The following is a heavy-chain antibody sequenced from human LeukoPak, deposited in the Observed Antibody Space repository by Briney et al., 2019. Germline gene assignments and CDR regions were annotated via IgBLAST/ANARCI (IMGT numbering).Heavy chain of an antibody. J-gene: IGHJ3*02. CDR1: GGAITTDSW. Sequence: PSETLSLTCAVSGGAITTDSWWTWVRQPPGKGLERIGEIYHRGSTNSNPSLKSRVAISVDTSKKQFSLKLTSVTAADTAVYYCTRGNSAPYAFDIWGQGTMVTVSS. V-gene: IGHV4-4*02. D-gene: IGHD2-21*01. CDR2: IYHRGST. CDR3: TRGNSAPYAFDI.